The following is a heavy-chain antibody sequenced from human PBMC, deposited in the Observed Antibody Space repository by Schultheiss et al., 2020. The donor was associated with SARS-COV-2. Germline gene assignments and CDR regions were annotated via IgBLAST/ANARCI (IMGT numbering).Heavy chain of an antibody. J-gene: IGHJ4*02. D-gene: IGHD6-19*01. V-gene: IGHV3-48*03. CDR3: AKGQRARWVAGTPFDY. CDR1: GFTFSSYE. Sequence: GESLKISCAASGFTFSSYEMNWVRQAPGKGLEWVSYISSSSSTIYYADSVKGRFTISRDNSKNTLYLQMNSLRAEDTAVYYCAKGQRARWVAGTPFDYWGQGTLVTVSS. CDR2: ISSSSSTI.